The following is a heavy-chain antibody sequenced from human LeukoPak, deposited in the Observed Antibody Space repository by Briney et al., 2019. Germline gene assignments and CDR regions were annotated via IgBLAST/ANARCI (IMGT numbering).Heavy chain of an antibody. V-gene: IGHV3-53*01. CDR1: GFSVSNKY. D-gene: IGHD6-19*01. CDR2: IYTGGDT. Sequence: PGESLRLSCAASGFSVSNKYMGWVRQAPGKGLEWVSVIYTGGDTYYADSVRGRFTIFRDTSKNTVNLQMSSLRAEDTALYYCAGGQMFTSGGFDDWGQGTLVTVSS. CDR3: AGGQMFTSGGFDD. J-gene: IGHJ4*02.